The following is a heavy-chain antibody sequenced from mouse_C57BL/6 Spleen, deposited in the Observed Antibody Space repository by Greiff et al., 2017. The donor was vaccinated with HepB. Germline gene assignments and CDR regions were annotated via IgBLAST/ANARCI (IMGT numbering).Heavy chain of an antibody. Sequence: QVQLQQSGAELVKPGASVKMSCKASGYTFTSYWITWVKQRPGQGLEWIGDIYPGSGSTNYNEKFKSKATLTVDTSSSTAYMQLSSLTSEDSAVYYCARSHIYYAMDYWGQGTSVTVSS. CDR1: GYTFTSYW. CDR2: IYPGSGST. CDR3: ARSHIYYAMDY. J-gene: IGHJ4*01. V-gene: IGHV1-55*01.